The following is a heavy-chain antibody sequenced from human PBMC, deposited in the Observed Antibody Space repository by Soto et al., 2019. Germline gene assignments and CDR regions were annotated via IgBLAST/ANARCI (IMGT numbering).Heavy chain of an antibody. D-gene: IGHD3-10*01. V-gene: IGHV5-51*01. J-gene: IGHJ6*02. CDR3: ASSLVITMVRGVMPNYYYYCGMDV. CDR2: IYPGDSDT. CDR1: GYSFTSYW. Sequence: PGESLKISCKGSGYSFTSYWIGWVRQMPGKGLEWMEIIYPGDSDTGYSPSFQGQVIISADKSIITAYLQWSSLKASDTAMYYCASSLVITMVRGVMPNYYYYCGMDVWGQGTTVTVSS.